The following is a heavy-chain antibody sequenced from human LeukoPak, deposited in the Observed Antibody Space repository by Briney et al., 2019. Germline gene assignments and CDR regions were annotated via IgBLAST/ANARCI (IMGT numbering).Heavy chain of an antibody. CDR2: IWYDGSNE. CDR3: AREVNWRFDY. J-gene: IGHJ4*02. Sequence: GGSLRLSCAASGFIFSSYGMHWVRQAPGKGLEWVAVIWYDGSNEYYANSEKGRFTISRDNSKNTLYLQMGSLRGEDMAVYYCAREVNWRFDYWGQGTLVTVSS. D-gene: IGHD1-1*01. V-gene: IGHV3-33*01. CDR1: GFIFSSYG.